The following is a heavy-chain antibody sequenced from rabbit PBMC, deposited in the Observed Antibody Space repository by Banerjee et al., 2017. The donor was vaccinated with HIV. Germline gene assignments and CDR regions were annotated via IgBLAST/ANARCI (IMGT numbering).Heavy chain of an antibody. V-gene: IGHV1S45*01. D-gene: IGHD6-1*01. CDR1: GFSFSNKYV. CDR3: ARDDGGVVGYDWDL. CDR2: IYAGSSGSA. Sequence: QEQLEESGGDLVKPEGSLTLTCTASGFSFSNKYVMCWVRQAPGKGLEWIGTIYAGSSGSAYYASWVNGRFTISLDNAQTTVALQMTSLTAADTATYLCARDDGGVVGYDWDLWGPGTLVTVS. J-gene: IGHJ6*01.